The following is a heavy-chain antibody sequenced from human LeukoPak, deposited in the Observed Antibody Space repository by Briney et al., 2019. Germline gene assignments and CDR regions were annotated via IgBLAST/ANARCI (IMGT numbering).Heavy chain of an antibody. CDR2: INHSGSN. V-gene: IGHV4-34*01. Sequence: PSETLSLTCAVYGGSFSGYYWSWIRQPPGKGLEWIGEINHSGSNNYNPSFKSGVTIPVDTPKNQFSLKLSAVTAAERAGYYCARGISTVVILNWCDPWGEGTLVTVSS. J-gene: IGHJ5*02. D-gene: IGHD4-23*01. CDR3: ARGISTVVILNWCDP. CDR1: GGSFSGYY.